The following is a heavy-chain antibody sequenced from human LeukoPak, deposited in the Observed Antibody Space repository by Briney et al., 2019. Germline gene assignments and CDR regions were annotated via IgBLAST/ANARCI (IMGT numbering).Heavy chain of an antibody. J-gene: IGHJ4*02. CDR1: GYTLTELS. CDR3: ARDGRFEYSHFYHFDY. CDR2: ISVYNGNR. Sequence: GASVKVSCKVSGYTLTELSMHWVRQAPGQGLELMGWISVYNGNRRYAQNFEGRVTLTTDRSTSTAYMELRGLRTDDTAMYFCARDGRFEYSHFYHFDYWGQGTRVTVSS. D-gene: IGHD6-6*01. V-gene: IGHV1-18*01.